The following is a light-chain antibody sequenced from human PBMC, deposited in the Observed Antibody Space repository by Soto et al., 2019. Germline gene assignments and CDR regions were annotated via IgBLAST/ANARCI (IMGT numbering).Light chain of an antibody. V-gene: IGKV1-5*01. J-gene: IGKJ5*01. Sequence: DIHMTQSPSTLASSVGYRVTITFRASQSISSWLAWYQQKPGKAPKLLIYDASSLESGVPSRFSGSGSGTEFTLTISSLQPDDFATYYCQQYNSYSTFGQGTRLEIK. CDR2: DAS. CDR1: QSISSW. CDR3: QQYNSYST.